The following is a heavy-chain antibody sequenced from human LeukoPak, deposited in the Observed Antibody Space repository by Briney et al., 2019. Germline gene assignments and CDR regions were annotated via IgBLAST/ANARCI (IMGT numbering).Heavy chain of an antibody. D-gene: IGHD3-22*01. Sequence: PGGSLRLSCAASGFTFSSYAMSWVRQAPGKGLEWVSAISGSGGSTYYADSVKGRFTISRDNSKNTLYLQMNSLRAEDTAVYYCAKDHPSYDSGGYNSPPWGYWGQGTLVTVSS. V-gene: IGHV3-23*01. CDR2: ISGSGGST. CDR1: GFTFSSYA. J-gene: IGHJ4*02. CDR3: AKDHPSYDSGGYNSPPWGY.